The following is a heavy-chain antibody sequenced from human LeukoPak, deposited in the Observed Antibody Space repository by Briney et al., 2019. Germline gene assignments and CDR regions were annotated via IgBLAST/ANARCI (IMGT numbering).Heavy chain of an antibody. V-gene: IGHV1-69*02. J-gene: IGHJ5*02. CDR1: GGTFSSYT. CDR2: IIPILGIA. CDR3: AMGYSGYEWARKFLDWFDP. Sequence: SVKVSCKASGGTFSSYTISWVRQAPGQGLEWMGRIIPILGIANYAQKFQGRVTITADKSTGTAYMELSSLRSEDTAAYYCAMGYSGYEWARKFLDWFDPWGQGTLVTVSS. D-gene: IGHD5-12*01.